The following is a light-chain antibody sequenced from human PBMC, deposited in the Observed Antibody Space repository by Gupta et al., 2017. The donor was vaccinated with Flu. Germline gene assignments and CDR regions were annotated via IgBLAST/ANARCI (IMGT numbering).Light chain of an antibody. J-gene: IGLJ3*02. CDR1: SIGKGD. Sequence: TIRSTCKGASIGKGDESWYQHKPGQSPFLVLYDNNIRHSGSPDRVSGSNSGNTAALTITGAQADEEADYYCQTRDNTYNNPGVFGGGTKLTVL. CDR3: QTRDNTYNNPGV. CDR2: DNN. V-gene: IGLV3-19*01.